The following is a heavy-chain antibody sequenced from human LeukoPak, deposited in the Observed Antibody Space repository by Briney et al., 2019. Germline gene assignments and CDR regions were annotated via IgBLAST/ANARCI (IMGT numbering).Heavy chain of an antibody. D-gene: IGHD6-13*01. Sequence: SETLSLTCTVSGGSISSSSYYWGWIRQPPGKGLEWIGSIYYSGSTYYNPSLKSRVTISVDTSKNQFSLKLSSVTAADTAVYYCAREGLAAAGFRPWGQGTLVTVSS. CDR3: AREGLAAAGFRP. J-gene: IGHJ5*02. CDR1: GGSISSSSYY. CDR2: IYYSGST. V-gene: IGHV4-39*07.